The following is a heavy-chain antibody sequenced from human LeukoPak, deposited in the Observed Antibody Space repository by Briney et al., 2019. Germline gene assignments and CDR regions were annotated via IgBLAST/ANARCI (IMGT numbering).Heavy chain of an antibody. CDR2: ISGSGGST. CDR1: GFTFSSYA. D-gene: IGHD2-2*01. CDR3: AKSAHSTYIVVVPAAYDY. V-gene: IGHV3-23*01. Sequence: PGGSLRLSCAASGFTFSSYAMSWVRQAPGKGLEWVSAISGSGGSTYYADSVKGRFTISRDNSKNTLYLQMNSLRAEDTAVYYCAKSAHSTYIVVVPAAYDYWGQGTLVTVSS. J-gene: IGHJ4*02.